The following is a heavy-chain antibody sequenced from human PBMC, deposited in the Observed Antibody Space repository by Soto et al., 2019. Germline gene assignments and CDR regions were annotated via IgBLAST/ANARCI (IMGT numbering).Heavy chain of an antibody. D-gene: IGHD3-10*01. CDR1: GDSVSSNSAA. V-gene: IGHV6-1*01. CDR3: ASVRISKVPGVIMSYYGMDV. Sequence: SQTLSLTCPISGDSVSSNSAAWNWIRQSPSRGLEWLGRTYYRSKWYDDYAVSVKSRITINPDTPTNQFSLQLNSVTPEDTAVYYCASVRISKVPGVIMSYYGMDVWGQGTTVTVSS. J-gene: IGHJ6*02. CDR2: TYYRSKWYD.